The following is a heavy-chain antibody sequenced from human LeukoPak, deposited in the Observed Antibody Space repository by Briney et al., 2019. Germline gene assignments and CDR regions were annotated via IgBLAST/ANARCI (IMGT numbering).Heavy chain of an antibody. Sequence: SETLSLTCTVSGGSISSSSYCWGWIRQPPGKGLEWIGSIDYSGSTYYNPSLKSRVTISVDTSKNQFSLKLSSVTAADTAVYYCARIPYSSGWYRADWFDPWGQGTLVTVSS. D-gene: IGHD6-19*01. V-gene: IGHV4-39*07. J-gene: IGHJ5*02. CDR2: IDYSGST. CDR3: ARIPYSSGWYRADWFDP. CDR1: GGSISSSSYC.